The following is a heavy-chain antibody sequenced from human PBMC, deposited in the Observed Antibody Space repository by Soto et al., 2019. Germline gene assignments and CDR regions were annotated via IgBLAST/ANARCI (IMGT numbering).Heavy chain of an antibody. D-gene: IGHD6-19*01. V-gene: IGHV3-7*02. CDR1: GFTFSTYW. J-gene: IGHJ4*02. Sequence: EVQLVESGGGSVQPGGSLRLSCAASGFTFSTYWMNWVRQAPGKGLEWVANIRKDGSEKNYVDSVKGRFTISRDNAKKSLFLQMNSLRAEDTAVYYCAGGSGWLDDYWGQGTLVTVSS. CDR3: AGGSGWLDDY. CDR2: IRKDGSEK.